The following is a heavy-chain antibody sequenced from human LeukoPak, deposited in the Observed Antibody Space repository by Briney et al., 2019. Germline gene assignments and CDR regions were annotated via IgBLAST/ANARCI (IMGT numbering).Heavy chain of an antibody. CDR3: AKGFFWSGYYPFDY. D-gene: IGHD3-3*01. CDR1: GFTFSSYG. V-gene: IGHV3-30*02. CDR2: IRYDGSNK. J-gene: IGHJ4*02. Sequence: PGGSLRLSCAASGFTFSSYGMHWVRQAPGKGLEWVAFIRYDGSNKYYADSVKGRFTISRDNPKNTLYLQMNSLRAEDTAVYYCAKGFFWSGYYPFDYWGQGTLVTVSS.